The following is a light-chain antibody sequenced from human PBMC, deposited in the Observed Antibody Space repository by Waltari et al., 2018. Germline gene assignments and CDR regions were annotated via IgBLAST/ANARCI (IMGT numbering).Light chain of an antibody. CDR3: SSYTSSSTVA. CDR1: SSDVGGYYY. V-gene: IGLV2-14*03. CDR2: DVT. J-gene: IGLJ2*01. Sequence: QSALTQPASVSGSPGQSITISCTGTSSDVGGYYYVSWYQQHPARAPKLMMYDVTNRPSGVSNRFSGSKSGNTASLTISGLQAEDEADYYCSSYTSSSTVAFGGGTKLTVL.